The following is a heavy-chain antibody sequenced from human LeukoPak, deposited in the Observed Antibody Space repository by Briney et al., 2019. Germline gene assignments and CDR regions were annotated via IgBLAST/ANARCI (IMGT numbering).Heavy chain of an antibody. CDR3: ACGRYYYDSSGPFDY. V-gene: IGHV3-30-3*01. CDR1: GFTFSSYA. D-gene: IGHD3-22*01. Sequence: GRSLRLSCAASGFTFSSYAMHWVRQAPGKGLEWVAVISYDGSNKYYADSVKGRFTISRDNSKNTLYLQMNSLRAEDTAVYYCACGRYYYDSSGPFDYWGQGTLVTVSS. CDR2: ISYDGSNK. J-gene: IGHJ4*02.